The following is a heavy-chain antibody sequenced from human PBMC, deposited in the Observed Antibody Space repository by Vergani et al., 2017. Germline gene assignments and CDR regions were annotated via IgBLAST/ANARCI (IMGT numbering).Heavy chain of an antibody. CDR3: AKDRGGPAASRGYFDY. CDR2: ISWDGGST. Sequence: EVQLVESGGVVVQPGGSLRLSCAAPGFTFDDYTMHWVRQAPGKGLEWVSLISWDGGSTYYADSVKGRFTISRDNSKNSLYLQMNRLRTADTALYYCAKDRGGPAASRGYFDYWGQGTLVTVDS. CDR1: GFTFDDYT. V-gene: IGHV3-43*01. D-gene: IGHD2-2*01. J-gene: IGHJ4*02.